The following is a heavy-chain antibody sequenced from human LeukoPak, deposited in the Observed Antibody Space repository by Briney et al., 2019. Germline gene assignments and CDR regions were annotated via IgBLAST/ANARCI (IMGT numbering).Heavy chain of an antibody. D-gene: IGHD2-2*02. CDR2: FDPEDGET. CDR1: GYTLTELS. CDR3: ATVPQPYCSSTSCYNY. J-gene: IGHJ4*02. Sequence: ASVKVSCKVSGYTLTELSMHWVRQAPGKGLEWMGGFDPEDGETIYAQKFQGRVTMTEDTSTDTAYMELSSLRSEDTAVYYCATVPQPYCSSTSCYNYWGRGTLVTVSS. V-gene: IGHV1-24*01.